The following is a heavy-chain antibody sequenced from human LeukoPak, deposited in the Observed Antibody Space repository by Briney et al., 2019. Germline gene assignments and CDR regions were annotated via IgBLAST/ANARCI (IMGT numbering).Heavy chain of an antibody. CDR1: GFTFSNYW. J-gene: IGHJ4*02. D-gene: IGHD7-27*01. CDR2: IKQDGSEK. CDR3: ARDWELGLFDY. V-gene: IGHV3-7*01. Sequence: PGGSLRLSCAASGFTFSNYWMSWVRQAPGKGLEWVANIKQDGSEKYYVDSVKGRFTISRDNAKNSLYLQMNSLRAEDTAVYYCARDWELGLFDYWGQGTLVTVSS.